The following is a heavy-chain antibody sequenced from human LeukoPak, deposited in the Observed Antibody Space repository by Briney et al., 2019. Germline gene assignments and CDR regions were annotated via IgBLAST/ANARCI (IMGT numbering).Heavy chain of an antibody. D-gene: IGHD2-15*01. Sequence: GASVKVSCKASGYTFTGYYMHWVRQAPGQGLEWMGWINPNSGGTNYAQKFQGRVTMTRDTSISTAYMELSRLRSDDTAVYYCAREGVVVAATVYYYYYYMDVWGKGTTVTVSS. CDR1: GYTFTGYY. CDR3: AREGVVVAATVYYYYYYMDV. CDR2: INPNSGGT. V-gene: IGHV1-2*02. J-gene: IGHJ6*03.